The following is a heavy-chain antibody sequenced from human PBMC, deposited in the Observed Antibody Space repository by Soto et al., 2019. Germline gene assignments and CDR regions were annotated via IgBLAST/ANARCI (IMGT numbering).Heavy chain of an antibody. CDR2: IDPSDSYT. CDR1: GYSFTSYW. D-gene: IGHD2-8*01. CDR3: ARHVECNNGVCYVWFDP. J-gene: IGHJ5*02. V-gene: IGHV5-10-1*01. Sequence: PGESLKISCKGSGYSFTSYWISWVRQMPGKGLEWMGRIDPSDSYTNYSPSFQGHVTISADKSISTAYLQWSSLKASDTAMYYCARHVECNNGVCYVWFDPWGQGTLVTVSS.